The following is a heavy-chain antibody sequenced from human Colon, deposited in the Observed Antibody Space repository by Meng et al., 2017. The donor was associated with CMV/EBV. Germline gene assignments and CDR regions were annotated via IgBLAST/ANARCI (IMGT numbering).Heavy chain of an antibody. Sequence: SETLSLTCNVSGGSVSSGIHYWNWIRQSPGKGLEWIGNIDYSGSTKYNPSLKSRITMPVDTSKNQFSLKLSSVTAADTAMYYCARDGRCSRSGGSCLDYWGQGALVTVSS. D-gene: IGHD2-15*01. CDR3: ARDGRCSRSGGSCLDY. J-gene: IGHJ4*02. CDR2: IDYSGST. CDR1: GGSVSSGIHY. V-gene: IGHV4-61*01.